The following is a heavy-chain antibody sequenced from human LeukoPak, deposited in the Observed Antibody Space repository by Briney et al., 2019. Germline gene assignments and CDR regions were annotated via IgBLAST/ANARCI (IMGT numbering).Heavy chain of an antibody. D-gene: IGHD3-3*01. Sequence: PSETLSPTCTVSGGSISSYYWSWIRQPPGKGLEWIGYIYYSGSTNYNPSLKSRVTISVDTSKNQFSLKLSSVTAADTAVYYCARTRGGYYDFWSGFPMDVWGKGTTVTVSS. CDR2: IYYSGST. CDR3: ARTRGGYYDFWSGFPMDV. CDR1: GGSISSYY. J-gene: IGHJ6*03. V-gene: IGHV4-59*01.